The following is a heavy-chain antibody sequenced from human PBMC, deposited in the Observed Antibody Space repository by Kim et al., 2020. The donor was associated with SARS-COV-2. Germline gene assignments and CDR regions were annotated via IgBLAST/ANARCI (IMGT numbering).Heavy chain of an antibody. CDR2: IYYSGST. Sequence: SETLSLTCTVSGGSISSSSYYWGWIRQPPGKGLEWIGSIYYSGSTYYNPSLKSRVTISVDTSKNQFSLKLSSVTAADTAVYYCARKGRRSRPMVDYWGQGTLVTVSS. D-gene: IGHD3-10*01. CDR1: GGSISSSSYY. V-gene: IGHV4-39*01. J-gene: IGHJ4*02. CDR3: ARKGRRSRPMVDY.